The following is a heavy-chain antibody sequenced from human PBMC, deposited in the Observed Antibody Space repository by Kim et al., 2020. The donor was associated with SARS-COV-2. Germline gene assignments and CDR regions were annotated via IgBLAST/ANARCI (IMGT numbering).Heavy chain of an antibody. CDR3: ARGPTVVAEEFDY. Sequence: YAQEFRARVTMTRTTSISTAYMELSSLRSEDTAVYYCARGPTVVAEEFDYWGQGTLVTVSS. V-gene: IGHV1-8*01. J-gene: IGHJ4*02. D-gene: IGHD2-15*01.